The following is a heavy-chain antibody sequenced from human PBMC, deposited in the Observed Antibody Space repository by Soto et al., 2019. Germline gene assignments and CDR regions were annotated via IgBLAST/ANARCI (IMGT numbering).Heavy chain of an antibody. CDR3: AKDGRYCSGDSCYSPYYYYGMDV. J-gene: IGHJ6*01. Sequence: LRLSCASSRFSFSIYGMPGVRQAPGKGLEWLAVISYDGSNKYYADSVKGRFTISRDNSKNTLYLQMNSLRAEETAVYYCAKDGRYCSGDSCYSPYYYYGMDVWGQGTTVTVSS. CDR2: ISYDGSNK. V-gene: IGHV3-30*18. CDR1: RFSFSIYG. D-gene: IGHD2-15*01.